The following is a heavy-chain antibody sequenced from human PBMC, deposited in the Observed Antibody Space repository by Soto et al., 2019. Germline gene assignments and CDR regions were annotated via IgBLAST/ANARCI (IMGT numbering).Heavy chain of an antibody. D-gene: IGHD3-16*02. CDR2: INTDKGKT. Sequence: QVQLVQSGPEVKKPGASVKVSCTNSGYTFTNYGISWVRQAPGQGLERMGWINTDKGKTTYAQNFQVRVTMTTDTSPSTAYMELRSLRSDDTAMYYCETRYPACDYWGQGTLVTVSS. CDR1: GYTFTNYG. J-gene: IGHJ4*02. V-gene: IGHV1-18*01. CDR3: ETRYPACDY.